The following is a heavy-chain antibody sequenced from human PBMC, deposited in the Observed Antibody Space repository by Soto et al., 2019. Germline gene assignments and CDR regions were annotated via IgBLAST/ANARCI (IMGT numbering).Heavy chain of an antibody. CDR1: GFTFSGSA. J-gene: IGHJ6*02. Sequence: GGSLRLSCAASGFTFSGSAMHWVRQASGKGLEWVGRIRSKANSYATAYTASVKGRFTISRDDSKNTAYLQMNSLKTEDTAVYYCTRLTQQQLVSYYYYGMDVWGQGTTVTVSS. CDR2: IRSKANSYAT. D-gene: IGHD6-13*01. V-gene: IGHV3-73*01. CDR3: TRLTQQQLVSYYYYGMDV.